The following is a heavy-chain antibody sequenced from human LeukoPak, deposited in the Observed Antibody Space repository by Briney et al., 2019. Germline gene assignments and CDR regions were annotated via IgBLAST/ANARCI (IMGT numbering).Heavy chain of an antibody. J-gene: IGHJ4*02. CDR2: IYYSGST. V-gene: IGHV4-39*01. Sequence: PSETLSLTCTVSGGSISSSSYYWGWIRQPPGKGLEWIGSIYYSGSTYYNPSLKSRATISVDTSKNQFSLKLSSVTAADTAVYYCARVGTYYRSLDSWGQGTLVTVSS. D-gene: IGHD3-10*01. CDR1: GGSISSSSYY. CDR3: ARVGTYYRSLDS.